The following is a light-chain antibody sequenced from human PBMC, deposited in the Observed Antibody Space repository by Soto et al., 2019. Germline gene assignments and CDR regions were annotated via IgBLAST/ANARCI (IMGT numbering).Light chain of an antibody. CDR3: QQSYITPWT. V-gene: IGKV1-39*01. J-gene: IGKJ1*01. CDR1: QSIGGY. Sequence: DIQMNQSPSSLSASVGDRVTITCRVSQSIGGYLNWYQHKPEKPPKLLIYVASSLQSGVPSRFSGSGAGTDFTLTISSLQPEYVATYYCQQSYITPWTFGQGTNVQIK. CDR2: VAS.